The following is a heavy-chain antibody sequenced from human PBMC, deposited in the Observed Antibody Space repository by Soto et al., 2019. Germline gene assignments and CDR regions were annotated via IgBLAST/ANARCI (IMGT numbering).Heavy chain of an antibody. CDR2: IYSGGST. D-gene: IGHD4-17*01. CDR1: GFTVSSNY. J-gene: IGHJ6*02. Sequence: EVQLVESGGGLVQPGGSLRLSCAASGFTVSSNYMRWVRQAPGKGLEWISVIYSGGSTYYADSVKGRFTISRDNSKNTLHLQMNSLRAEDTAVYYCARDNSMTTVTTDFYYGMDVWGQGTTVTVSS. CDR3: ARDNSMTTVTTDFYYGMDV. V-gene: IGHV3-66*01.